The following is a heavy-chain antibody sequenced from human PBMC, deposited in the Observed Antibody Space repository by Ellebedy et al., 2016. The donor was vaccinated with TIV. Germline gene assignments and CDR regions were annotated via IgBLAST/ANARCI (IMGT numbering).Heavy chain of an antibody. CDR2: IKSDGSDT. D-gene: IGHD2/OR15-2a*01. Sequence: GESLKISCAASGFTFSRYWMHWVRQVPGKGPVWVSRIKSDGSDTDYADSVKGRFTISRDNAKNTLSLQMNSLSAEDTAIYYCARDFYLDVWGQGTTVTVSS. V-gene: IGHV3-74*01. J-gene: IGHJ6*02. CDR3: ARDFYLDV. CDR1: GFTFSRYW.